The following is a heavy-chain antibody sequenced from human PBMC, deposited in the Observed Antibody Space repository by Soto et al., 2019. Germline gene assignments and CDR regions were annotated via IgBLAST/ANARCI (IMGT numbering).Heavy chain of an antibody. CDR1: GFTFSSYG. V-gene: IGHV3-33*01. CDR2: IWYDGSNK. Sequence: GGSLRLSCAASGFTFSSYGMHWVRQAPGKGLEWVAVIWYDGSNKYYADSVKGRFTISRDNSKNTLYLQMNSLRAEDTAVYYCAIDTGYGVVAAACHFDYWGLGTLVTVSS. J-gene: IGHJ4*02. D-gene: IGHD6-13*01. CDR3: AIDTGYGVVAAACHFDY.